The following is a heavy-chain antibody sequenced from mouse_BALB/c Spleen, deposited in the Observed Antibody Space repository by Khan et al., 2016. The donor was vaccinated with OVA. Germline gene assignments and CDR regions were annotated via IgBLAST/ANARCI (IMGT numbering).Heavy chain of an antibody. CDR2: ISSGGTYT. J-gene: IGHJ4*01. CDR1: GFIFSSYG. Sequence: EVQLVESGGDLVKPGGSLKLSCAASGFIFSSYGMSWVRQTPDKRLEWVATISSGGTYTYYPDSVKGRFTLSRDNAQTTLSLQMSSLKSEDTAMYYCTRFNTTTTGDYYAMDYWGQGTSVTVAS. D-gene: IGHD1-2*01. CDR3: TRFNTTTTGDYYAMDY. V-gene: IGHV5-6*01.